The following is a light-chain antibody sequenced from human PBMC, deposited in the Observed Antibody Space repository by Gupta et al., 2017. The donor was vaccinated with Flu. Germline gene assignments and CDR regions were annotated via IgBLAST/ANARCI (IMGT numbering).Light chain of an antibody. J-gene: IGKJ2*01. CDR3: MQVSHWPYT. V-gene: IGKV2-30*01. Sequence: DVVMTQSPLFLPAPLGQPASISCKSSRSLVYTDGKTYLNWFHQRPGQSPRRLISRISDRDSGVPDRFSGSGSGTDFTLKISRVEAEDVGVYYCMQVSHWPYTFGQGTKLELK. CDR1: RSLVYTDGKTY. CDR2: RIS.